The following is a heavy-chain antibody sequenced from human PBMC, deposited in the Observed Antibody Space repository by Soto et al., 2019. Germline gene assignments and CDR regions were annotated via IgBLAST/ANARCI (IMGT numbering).Heavy chain of an antibody. J-gene: IGHJ4*02. V-gene: IGHV5-51*01. CDR2: IYPGDSDT. D-gene: IGHD2-21*02. CDR3: ARQSYGCGGDCYFLGPFDY. Sequence: PGESLKISCKGSGYSFTSYWIGWVRQMPGKGLEWMGIIYPGDSDTRYSPSFQGQVTISADKSISTAYLQWSSLKASDTAMYYCARQSYGCGGDCYFLGPFDYWGQGTLVTVSS. CDR1: GYSFTSYW.